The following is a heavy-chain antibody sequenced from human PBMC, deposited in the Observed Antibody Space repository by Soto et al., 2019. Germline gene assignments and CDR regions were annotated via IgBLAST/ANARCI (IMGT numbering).Heavy chain of an antibody. CDR2: IIPIFGTA. CDR1: GGTFSSYA. CDR3: ARASYYYDSSGYYGINYYYYYGMDV. J-gene: IGHJ6*02. V-gene: IGHV1-69*13. Sequence: SVKVSCKASGGTFSSYAISWVRQAPGQGLEWMGGIIPIFGTANYAQKFQGRVTITADESTSTAYMELSSLRSEDTAVYYCARASYYYDSSGYYGINYYYYYGMDVWG. D-gene: IGHD3-22*01.